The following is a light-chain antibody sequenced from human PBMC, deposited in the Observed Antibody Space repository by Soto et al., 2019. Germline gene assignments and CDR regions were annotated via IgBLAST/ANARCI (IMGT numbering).Light chain of an antibody. Sequence: DIQMTQSPSSLSASVGDRVTITCRASQSIGTNLNWYHQKPGKAPNLLIYDASSLQSGVPSRFSGSGPGTDFTLTISSLQPEDFATYFCQQYYSFPRTFGQGTKLEIK. CDR2: DAS. J-gene: IGKJ2*01. V-gene: IGKV1-39*01. CDR3: QQYYSFPRT. CDR1: QSIGTN.